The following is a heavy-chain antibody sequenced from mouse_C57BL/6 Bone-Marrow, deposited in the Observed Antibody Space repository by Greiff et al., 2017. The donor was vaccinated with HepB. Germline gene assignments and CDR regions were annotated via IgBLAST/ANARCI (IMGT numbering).Heavy chain of an antibody. Sequence: EVQLVESGPGLVKPSQSLSLTCSVTGYSITSGYYWNWIRQFPGNKLEWMGYISYDGSNNYNPSLKNRISITRDTSKNQFFLKLNSVTTEDTATYYCARDEGLTGDWYFDVWGTGTTVTVSS. CDR3: ARDEGLTGDWYFDV. J-gene: IGHJ1*03. CDR2: ISYDGSN. D-gene: IGHD4-1*01. CDR1: GYSITSGYY. V-gene: IGHV3-6*01.